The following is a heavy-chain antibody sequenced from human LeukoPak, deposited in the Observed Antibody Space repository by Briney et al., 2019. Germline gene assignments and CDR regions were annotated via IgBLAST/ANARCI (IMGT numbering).Heavy chain of an antibody. CDR2: IYYSGST. J-gene: IGHJ6*02. CDR3: AKVLGDDYVWGSYRPRFLDV. D-gene: IGHD3-16*02. Sequence: SETLSLTCTVSGGSISSGGSYWSWIRQHPGKGLEWIGYIYYSGSTYYNPSLKSRVTISVDTSKNQFSLKLSSVTAADTAVYYCAKVLGDDYVWGSYRPRFLDVWGQGTTVTVSS. CDR1: GGSISSGGSY. V-gene: IGHV4-31*03.